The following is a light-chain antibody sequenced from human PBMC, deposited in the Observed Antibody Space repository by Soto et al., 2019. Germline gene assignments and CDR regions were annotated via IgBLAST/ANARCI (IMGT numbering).Light chain of an antibody. J-gene: IGKJ5*01. V-gene: IGKV3-20*01. CDR3: QQYGSSPLIS. CDR1: QSVRSSY. Sequence: EIVLTQSPGTLSLSPGERATLSCRASQSVRSSYLAWYQQKPGQAPRLLIYGASSRATGIPDRFSGSGSGTDFTLTISRLEPEDFAVYYCQQYGSSPLISFGQGTRLEI. CDR2: GAS.